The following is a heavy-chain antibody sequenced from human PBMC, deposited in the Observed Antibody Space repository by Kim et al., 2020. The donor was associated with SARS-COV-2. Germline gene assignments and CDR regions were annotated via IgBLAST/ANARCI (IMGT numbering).Heavy chain of an antibody. D-gene: IGHD4-17*01. CDR3: ARESKKTDYGDYDTYYYYYGMDV. CDR2: ISAYNGNT. V-gene: IGHV1-18*01. CDR1: GYTFTSYG. J-gene: IGHJ6*02. Sequence: ASVKVSCKASGYTFTSYGISWVRQAPGQGLEWMGWISAYNGNTNYAQKLQGRVTMTTDTSTSTAYMELRSLRSDDTAVYYCARESKKTDYGDYDTYYYYYGMDVWGQGTTVTVSS.